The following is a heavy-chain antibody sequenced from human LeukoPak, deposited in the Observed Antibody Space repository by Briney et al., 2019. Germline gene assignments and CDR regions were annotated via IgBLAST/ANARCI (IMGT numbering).Heavy chain of an antibody. CDR1: GFTFSSYA. V-gene: IGHV3-7*01. J-gene: IGHJ4*02. D-gene: IGHD5-12*01. CDR3: ARVEASGYDYGAFDY. Sequence: PGGSLRLSCAASGFTFSSYAIHWVRQAPGKELQWVANIKQDGSAKYYVDSVKGRFTISRDNAKNSLYLQMNSLRAEDTAVYYCARVEASGYDYGAFDYWGQGTLVTVSS. CDR2: IKQDGSAK.